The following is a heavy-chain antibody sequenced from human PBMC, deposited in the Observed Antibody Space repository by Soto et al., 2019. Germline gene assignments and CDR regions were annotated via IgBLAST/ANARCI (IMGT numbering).Heavy chain of an antibody. V-gene: IGHV1-18*04. J-gene: IGHJ3*02. D-gene: IGHD3-16*01. Sequence: ASVKVSCKPSGYTFTNHGINWVRQAPGQGLEWMGWINPYNANTNYAQKLQGRVTMTTDTSTSTAYMDLRSLTSDDTAVYYCARDRVAGIWGDAFDIWGQGTMVTVSS. CDR2: INPYNANT. CDR1: GYTFTNHG. CDR3: ARDRVAGIWGDAFDI.